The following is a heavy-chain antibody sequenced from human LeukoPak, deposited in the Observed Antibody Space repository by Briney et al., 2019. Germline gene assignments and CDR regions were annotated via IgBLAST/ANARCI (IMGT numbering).Heavy chain of an antibody. D-gene: IGHD2-2*01. V-gene: IGHV3-53*01. Sequence: GGSLRLSCAASGFTVSSNYMSWVRQAPGKGLEWVSVIYSGGSTYYADSVKGRFTISRDNSENTLYLQMNSLRAEDTAVYYCARGAPYCSSTSCYVNWFDPWGQGTLVTVSS. CDR3: ARGAPYCSSTSCYVNWFDP. CDR1: GFTVSSNY. J-gene: IGHJ5*02. CDR2: IYSGGST.